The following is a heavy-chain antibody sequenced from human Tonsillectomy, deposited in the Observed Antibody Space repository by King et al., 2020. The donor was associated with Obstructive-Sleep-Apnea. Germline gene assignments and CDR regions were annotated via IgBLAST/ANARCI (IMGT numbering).Heavy chain of an antibody. CDR2: ISWNSGSI. J-gene: IGHJ3*02. Sequence: VQLVESGGGLVQPGRSLRLSCAASGFTFDDYAMHWVRQAPGKGLEWVSGISWNSGSIGYADSVKGRFTISRDNAKNSLYLQMNSLRAEDTALYYCAKDNRWFGELLKSAFDIWGQGTMVTVSS. D-gene: IGHD3-10*01. V-gene: IGHV3-9*01. CDR3: AKDNRWFGELLKSAFDI. CDR1: GFTFDDYA.